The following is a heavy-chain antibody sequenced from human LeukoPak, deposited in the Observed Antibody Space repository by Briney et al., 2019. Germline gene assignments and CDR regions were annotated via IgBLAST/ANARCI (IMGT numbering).Heavy chain of an antibody. CDR3: AREYYDSSGFDY. Sequence: ASVKVSCKASGYTFTGYYMHWVRQAPGQGLEWMGWINPNSGGTNYAQKFQGRVTMTRDTPISTAYMELSRLRSDDTAVYYCAREYYDSSGFDYWGQGTLVTVSS. V-gene: IGHV1-2*02. J-gene: IGHJ4*02. D-gene: IGHD3-22*01. CDR1: GYTFTGYY. CDR2: INPNSGGT.